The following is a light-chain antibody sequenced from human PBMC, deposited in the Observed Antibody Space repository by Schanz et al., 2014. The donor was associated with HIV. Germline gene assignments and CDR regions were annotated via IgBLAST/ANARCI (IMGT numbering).Light chain of an antibody. V-gene: IGLV1-40*01. CDR2: GNS. CDR1: SSNIGAGYD. CDR3: QSYDSSLSGSV. J-gene: IGLJ2*01. Sequence: QSVLTQPPSLSGAPGQRISLSCNGSSSNIGAGYDVHWYQQLPGTAPKLLIYGNSNRPSGVPDRFSGSKSGTSASLAITGLQAEDEADYYCQSYDSSLSGSVFGGGTKLTVL.